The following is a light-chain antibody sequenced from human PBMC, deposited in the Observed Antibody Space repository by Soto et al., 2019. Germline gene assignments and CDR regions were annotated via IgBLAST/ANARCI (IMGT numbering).Light chain of an antibody. CDR3: QQYDSSPWT. CDR1: QSVSSSF. J-gene: IGKJ1*01. V-gene: IGKV3-20*01. CDR2: GAS. Sequence: EIVLTQSPGTLSLSPGERATLSCRASQSVSSSFLAWYQQKPGQAPRLLIYGASTRATGIPDRFSGSVSGTDFTLTISRMEHEDFAVYYCQQYDSSPWTFGQGTKVEIK.